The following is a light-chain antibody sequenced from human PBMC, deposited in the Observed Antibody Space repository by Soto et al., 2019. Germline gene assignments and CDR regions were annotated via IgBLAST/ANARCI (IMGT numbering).Light chain of an antibody. CDR3: QQRTNWRLS. Sequence: EIVLTQSPATLSLSPGERATLSCRASQSVSSHLTWYQQEPGQAPRLLIYDTSNRATGIPARFSGSGSGTDFTLTISSLEPEDFAVYYCQQRTNWRLSFGGGIKVEIK. CDR2: DTS. CDR1: QSVSSH. V-gene: IGKV3-11*01. J-gene: IGKJ4*01.